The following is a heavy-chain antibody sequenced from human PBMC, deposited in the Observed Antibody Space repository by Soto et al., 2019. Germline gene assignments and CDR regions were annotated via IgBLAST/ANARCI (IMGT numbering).Heavy chain of an antibody. Sequence: PSETLSLTCTVSGGSISSSSYYWGWIRQPPGKGLEWIGSIYYSGSTYYDPSLKSRVTISIETSKNQFSLKLTSVTAADTAVYYCAGGSPSAWELTFYWGQGTPVTVSS. J-gene: IGHJ4*02. CDR3: AGGSPSAWELTFY. CDR1: GGSISSSSYY. CDR2: IYYSGST. D-gene: IGHD1-26*01. V-gene: IGHV4-39*01.